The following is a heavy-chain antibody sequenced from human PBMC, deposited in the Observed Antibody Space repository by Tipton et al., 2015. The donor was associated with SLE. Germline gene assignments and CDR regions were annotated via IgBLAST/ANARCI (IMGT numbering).Heavy chain of an antibody. CDR1: GGPTSANF. Sequence: TLSLTCTVSGGPTSANFWSWIRQPPGKDLEWIGYVYTSGSTNYNPSLKSRVTISVDTSKNQFSLKLSSVTAADTAVYYCARQGVGQWLVYWGQGTLVTVSS. V-gene: IGHV4-4*08. D-gene: IGHD6-19*01. J-gene: IGHJ4*02. CDR3: ARQGVGQWLVY. CDR2: VYTSGST.